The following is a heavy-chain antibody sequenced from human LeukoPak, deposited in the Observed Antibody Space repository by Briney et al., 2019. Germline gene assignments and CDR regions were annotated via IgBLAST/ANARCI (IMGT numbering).Heavy chain of an antibody. D-gene: IGHD3-22*01. CDR2: IIPILGIA. Sequence: GASVTVSCKASGGTFSSYAISWVRQAPGQGLEWMGRIIPILGIANYAQKFQGRVTITADKSTSTAYMELSSLRSEDTAVYYCARDLDVTMIVVLPSSDWYFDLWGRGTLVTVSS. J-gene: IGHJ2*01. CDR3: ARDLDVTMIVVLPSSDWYFDL. CDR1: GGTFSSYA. V-gene: IGHV1-69*04.